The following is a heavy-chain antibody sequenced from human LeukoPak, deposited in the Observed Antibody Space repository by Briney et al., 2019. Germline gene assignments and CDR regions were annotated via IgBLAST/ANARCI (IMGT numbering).Heavy chain of an antibody. D-gene: IGHD6-13*01. CDR1: GFTFSTYA. J-gene: IGHJ4*02. V-gene: IGHV3-30-3*01. Sequence: GGSLRLSCAASGFTFSTYAMHWVRQAPGKGLEWVAVISYDGSNKYYSDSVKGRFTISRDNSKNTLYLQMNSLRAEDTAVYYCAKGGEQLVLTHFDYWGQGTLVTVSS. CDR2: ISYDGSNK. CDR3: AKGGEQLVLTHFDY.